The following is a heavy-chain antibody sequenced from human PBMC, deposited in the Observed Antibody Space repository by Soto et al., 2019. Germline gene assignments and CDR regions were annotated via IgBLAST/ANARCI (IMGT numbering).Heavy chain of an antibody. J-gene: IGHJ4*02. V-gene: IGHV3-30-3*01. CDR2: ISYDGSDK. CDR1: GFTFSSYA. D-gene: IGHD3-22*01. CDR3: ARDYYKYYDSSGYYRSPAY. Sequence: QVQLVESGGGVVQPGRSLRLSCAASGFTFSSYAMHWVRQAPGKGLEWVALISYDGSDKDYADSVKGRFTISRDNSXXXLXXQMNSLRAEVTAVYYCARDYYKYYDSSGYYRSPAYWGQGTLVTVSS.